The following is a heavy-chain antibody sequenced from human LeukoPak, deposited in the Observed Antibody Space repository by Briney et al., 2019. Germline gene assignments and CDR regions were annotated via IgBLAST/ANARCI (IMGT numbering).Heavy chain of an antibody. CDR2: IKDDGSQK. CDR3: ARFGLPADY. Sequence: GGSLRLSCVASGFTFSGYWMAWVRQAPGKELDWVANIKDDGSQKYYVDSVKGRFTISRDNAKNSLYLQMNSLRAEDTAVYYCARFGLPADYWGQGTLVTVSS. D-gene: IGHD3-10*01. V-gene: IGHV3-7*01. J-gene: IGHJ4*02. CDR1: GFTFSGYW.